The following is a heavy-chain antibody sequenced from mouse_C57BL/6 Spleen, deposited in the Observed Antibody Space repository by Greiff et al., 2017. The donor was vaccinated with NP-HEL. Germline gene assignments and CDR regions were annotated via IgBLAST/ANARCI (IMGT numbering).Heavy chain of an antibody. CDR2: IDPETGGP. CDR3: TRPVEYQYYFDY. J-gene: IGHJ2*01. D-gene: IGHD2-10*02. CDR1: GYTFTDYE. Sequence: VQLQESGAELVRPGASVTLSCKASGYTFTDYEMHWVKQTPVHGLEWIGAIDPETGGPAYNQKFKGKAILTADKSSSTAYMELRSLTSEDSAVYYCTRPVEYQYYFDYWGQGTTLTVSS. V-gene: IGHV1-15*01.